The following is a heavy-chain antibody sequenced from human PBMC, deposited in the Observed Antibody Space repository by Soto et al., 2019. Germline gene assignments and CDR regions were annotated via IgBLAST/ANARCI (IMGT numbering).Heavy chain of an antibody. Sequence: PGVSLRLSCAASGLTFSDYYMSWIRQAPGKGLEWVSYISSSGSTIYYANSVKGRFTISRDNAKNSLYLQMNSLRAEDTAVYYCARETIDTITIFGVDPDALDIWGQGTMVTVSS. D-gene: IGHD3-3*01. V-gene: IGHV3-11*01. CDR1: GLTFSDYY. CDR3: ARETIDTITIFGVDPDALDI. CDR2: ISSSGSTI. J-gene: IGHJ3*02.